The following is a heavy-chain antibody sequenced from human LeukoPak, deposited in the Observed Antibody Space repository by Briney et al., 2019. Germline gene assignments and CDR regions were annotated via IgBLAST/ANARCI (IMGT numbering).Heavy chain of an antibody. CDR1: GFTFSSYW. CDR3: ARDPFVVVTAIYFDY. Sequence: GGSLRLSCAASGFTFSSYWMSWVRQAPGKGLERVANIKQDGSEKYYVDSVKGRFTISRDNAKNSLYLQMNSLRAEDTAVYYCARDPFVVVTAIYFDYWGQGTLVTVSS. V-gene: IGHV3-7*01. J-gene: IGHJ4*02. D-gene: IGHD2-21*02. CDR2: IKQDGSEK.